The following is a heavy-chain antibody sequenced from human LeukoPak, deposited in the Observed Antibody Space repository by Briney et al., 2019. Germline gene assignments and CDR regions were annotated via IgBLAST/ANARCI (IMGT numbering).Heavy chain of an antibody. Sequence: PSETLSLTCTVSGGSISSYYWSWIRQPPGKGLEWIGYIYYSGSTNYNPSLKSRVTISVDTSKNQFSLKLSSVTAADTAVYYCATVLYFFDSSGYYYYMDVWGKGTTVTISS. CDR2: IYYSGST. CDR3: ATVLYFFDSSGYYYYMDV. V-gene: IGHV4-59*01. D-gene: IGHD3-22*01. J-gene: IGHJ6*03. CDR1: GGSISSYY.